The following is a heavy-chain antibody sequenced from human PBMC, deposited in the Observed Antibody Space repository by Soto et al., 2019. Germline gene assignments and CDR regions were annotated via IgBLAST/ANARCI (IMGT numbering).Heavy chain of an antibody. CDR3: ARGRSVSNHDDFEY. D-gene: IGHD3-3*01. Sequence: QVQLVESGGGVVQPGRSLRLSCAASGFTLSSYSMHWVRQAPGKGMDWVAAMSYDGSSKYFADSVKGRFTISRDNSKNTLSLQMNSLGAEDAAVYYCARGRSVSNHDDFEYCGQGTLVTVSS. V-gene: IGHV3-30-3*01. CDR1: GFTLSSYS. CDR2: MSYDGSSK. J-gene: IGHJ4*02.